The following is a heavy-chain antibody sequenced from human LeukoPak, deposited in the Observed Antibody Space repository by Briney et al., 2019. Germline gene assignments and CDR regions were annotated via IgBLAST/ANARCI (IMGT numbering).Heavy chain of an antibody. CDR3: ASLKNYYDSSGYLVTDAFDI. V-gene: IGHV1-2*02. J-gene: IGHJ3*02. CDR1: GYTFTGYY. Sequence: VASVKVSCKASGYTFTGYYMHWVRQAPGQGLEWMGWINPNSGGTNYAQKFQGRVTMTRDTSISTACMELSRLRSDDTAVYYCASLKNYYDSSGYLVTDAFDIWGQGTMVTVSS. D-gene: IGHD3-22*01. CDR2: INPNSGGT.